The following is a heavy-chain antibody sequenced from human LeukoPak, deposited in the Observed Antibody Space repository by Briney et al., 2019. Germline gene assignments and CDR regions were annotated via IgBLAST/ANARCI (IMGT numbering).Heavy chain of an antibody. Sequence: ASVKVSCNASGFPFTNYYMHWVRQAPGQGLEWVGLINPTGTSTNYAQKFRGRVTMTRDTSTTTVYMELNSLRSEDTAVYYCAREESGGYFDYWGQGTLVTVSS. V-gene: IGHV1-46*01. CDR1: GFPFTNYY. D-gene: IGHD2-8*02. CDR2: INPTGTST. J-gene: IGHJ4*02. CDR3: AREESGGYFDY.